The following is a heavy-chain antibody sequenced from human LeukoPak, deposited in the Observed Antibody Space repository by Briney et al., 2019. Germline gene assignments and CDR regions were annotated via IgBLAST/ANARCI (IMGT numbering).Heavy chain of an antibody. V-gene: IGHV4-59*01. Sequence: SETLSLTCTVSGGSISSFYWSWIRQPPRRGREWMGYIHYSGSTNYNPSLKSRVTISVDTSKNQFSLKLSSVTAADTAVYYCARVRIVGATGNFDYWGQGTLVTASS. CDR3: ARVRIVGATGNFDY. D-gene: IGHD1-26*01. CDR2: IHYSGST. CDR1: GGSISSFY. J-gene: IGHJ4*02.